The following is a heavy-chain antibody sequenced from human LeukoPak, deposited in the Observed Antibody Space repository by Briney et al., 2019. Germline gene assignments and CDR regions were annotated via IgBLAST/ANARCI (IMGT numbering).Heavy chain of an antibody. CDR2: IYYSGTT. D-gene: IGHD3-16*01. V-gene: IGHV4-61*08. Sequence: SETLSLTCTVSGDSISSGDYYWSWIPQPPGKGLEWIGHIYYSGTTNYNPSLKSRVTISVDTSKNQFSLRLSSLTAADTAVYYCARGGVAEYVYWGQGTLVTVSS. CDR1: GDSISSGDYY. CDR3: ARGGVAEYVY. J-gene: IGHJ4*02.